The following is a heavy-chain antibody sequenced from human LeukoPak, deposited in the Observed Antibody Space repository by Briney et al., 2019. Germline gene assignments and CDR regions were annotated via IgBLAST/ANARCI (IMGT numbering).Heavy chain of an antibody. CDR3: ARRLYGYPIDY. V-gene: IGHV4-34*01. Sequence: SETLSLTCAVYGGSFSGYYWSWIRQPPGKGLEWIGEINHSGSTNYNPSLKSRVTISVDTSKNPFSLKLSSVTAADTAVYYCARRLYGYPIDYWGQGTLVTVSS. CDR2: INHSGST. CDR1: GGSFSGYY. J-gene: IGHJ4*02. D-gene: IGHD5-24*01.